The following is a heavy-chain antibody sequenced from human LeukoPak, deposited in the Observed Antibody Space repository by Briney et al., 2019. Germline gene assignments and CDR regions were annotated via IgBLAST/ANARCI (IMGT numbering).Heavy chain of an antibody. CDR3: VTSIALAGWGAFDV. Sequence: SETLSLTCTVSGGSISSYYWSWVRQPPGKGLEWIGTIYHSGSTYYNPSLKSRVTISVDTSKNQFSLRLSSVTVADTAVYYCVTSIALAGWGAFDVWGQGTMVTVSS. CDR1: GGSISSYY. CDR2: IYHSGST. D-gene: IGHD1-26*01. J-gene: IGHJ3*01. V-gene: IGHV4-59*12.